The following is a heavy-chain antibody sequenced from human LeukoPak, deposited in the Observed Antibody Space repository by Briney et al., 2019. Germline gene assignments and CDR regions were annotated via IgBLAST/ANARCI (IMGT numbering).Heavy chain of an antibody. D-gene: IGHD2-2*02. CDR3: ARDLGYCTSTSCYSLYGMDV. J-gene: IGHJ6*04. Sequence: GGSLRLSCAASGFTFSSYEMNWVRQAPGKGLEWVSYISSSGSTIHYADSVKGRFTIFRDNAKNSLYLQMNSLRAEDTAVYYCARDLGYCTSTSCYSLYGMDVWGKGTTVTVSS. CDR2: ISSSGSTI. V-gene: IGHV3-48*03. CDR1: GFTFSSYE.